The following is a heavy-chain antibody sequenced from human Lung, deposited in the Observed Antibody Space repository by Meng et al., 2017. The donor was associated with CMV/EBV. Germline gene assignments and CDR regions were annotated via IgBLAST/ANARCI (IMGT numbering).Heavy chain of an antibody. Sequence: GESLKISCAASGFTVTDNYMIWVRQAPGKGLEWVSVIYSADMAYYADYVGGRFTISRDISKNTVYLQMLNLRAEDAAMYYCAKPLAIRPLLGYYYGLDVWGQGTTVTVSS. CDR3: AKPLAIRPLLGYYYGLDV. V-gene: IGHV3-53*01. CDR2: IYSADMA. D-gene: IGHD3-3*02. CDR1: GFTVTDNY. J-gene: IGHJ6*02.